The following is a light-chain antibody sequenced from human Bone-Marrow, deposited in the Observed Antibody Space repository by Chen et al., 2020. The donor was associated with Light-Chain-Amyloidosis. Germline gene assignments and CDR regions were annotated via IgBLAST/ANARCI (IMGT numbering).Light chain of an antibody. CDR2: RDT. Sequence: SYELTHPPSVLVPPGQTARSTCPGDDLPTKYSYWYQQKPGQAPVLVIHRDTERPSGISERLSGSSSGTTATLTISGVQAEDEADYHCQSADSSGTYEVIFGGGTKLTVL. J-gene: IGLJ2*01. CDR3: QSADSSGTYEVI. CDR1: DLPTKY. V-gene: IGLV3-25*03.